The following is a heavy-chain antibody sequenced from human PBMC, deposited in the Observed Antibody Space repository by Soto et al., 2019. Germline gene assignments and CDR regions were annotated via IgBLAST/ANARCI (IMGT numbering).Heavy chain of an antibody. CDR2: IYYSGST. Sequence: QVQLQESGPGLAKPSETLSLTCTVSGGSISSYYWSWIRQPPGKGLEWIGYIYYSGSTNYNPSLNIRVTISVDTSKNQFSLKLRSVTAADTAVYYCARRYGGNLDYWGQGTLVTVSS. J-gene: IGHJ4*02. V-gene: IGHV4-59*08. CDR3: ARRYGGNLDY. CDR1: GGSISSYY. D-gene: IGHD1-26*01.